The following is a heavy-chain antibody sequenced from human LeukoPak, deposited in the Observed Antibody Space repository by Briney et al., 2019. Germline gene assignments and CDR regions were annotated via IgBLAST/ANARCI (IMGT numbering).Heavy chain of an antibody. CDR3: ASKLVVERYFDY. D-gene: IGHD2-2*01. CDR1: GGSISGYY. J-gene: IGHJ4*02. V-gene: IGHV4-59*08. CDR2: IYYSGTT. Sequence: PSGTLSLTCSVSGGSISGYYWSWIRQPPGKGLEWIGYIYYSGTTIYNPSLKSRLTISLDTSKNQFSLNLSSVTAADTAVYYCASKLVVERYFDYWGQGTLVTVSS.